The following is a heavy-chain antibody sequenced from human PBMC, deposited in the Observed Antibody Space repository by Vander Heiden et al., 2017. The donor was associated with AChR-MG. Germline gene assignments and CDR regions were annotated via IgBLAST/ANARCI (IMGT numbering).Heavy chain of an antibody. D-gene: IGHD5-18*01. V-gene: IGHV3-30*02. CDR1: GFTFSSYG. Sequence: QVQLVESGGGVVQPGGSLRLPCAASGFTFSSYGMHWVRQAPGKGLEWVAFIHYDGSNKYSADSVKGRFTISRDNSKNTLYLRMNSLRPEDTAVYYCAKDGIQLWSAWGQGTLVTVSS. CDR2: IHYDGSNK. CDR3: AKDGIQLWSA. J-gene: IGHJ5*02.